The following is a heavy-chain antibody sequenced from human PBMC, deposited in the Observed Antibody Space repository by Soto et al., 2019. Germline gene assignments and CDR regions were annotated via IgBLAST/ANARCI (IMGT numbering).Heavy chain of an antibody. CDR2: IIPILETA. CDR3: ARGGKLGGDLDV. V-gene: IGHV1-69*08. Sequence: QVQLVQSGAEVKKPGSSVKVSCKASGGTFGRYTLSWVRQAPGQGLEWMGWIIPILETANYARRFQGRLTITADTSTGTAYMDLSGLKSDDTGVYYCARGGKLGGDLDVWGQGTPVTVSS. J-gene: IGHJ6*02. CDR1: GGTFGRYT. D-gene: IGHD3-10*01.